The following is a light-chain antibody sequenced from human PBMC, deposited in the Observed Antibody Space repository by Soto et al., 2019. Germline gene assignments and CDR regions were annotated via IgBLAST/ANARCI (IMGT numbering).Light chain of an antibody. CDR1: SSDVGGYNY. CDR3: SSYTSSSTLYV. Sequence: QSVLTQPASVSGSPGQSITISCTGTSSDVGGYNYVSWYQQHPGKAPKLVIYEVSNRPSGVSNRFSGSKSGNTVSLTISGLQAEDEADYYCSSYTSSSTLYVFGTGTKVTVL. J-gene: IGLJ1*01. CDR2: EVS. V-gene: IGLV2-14*01.